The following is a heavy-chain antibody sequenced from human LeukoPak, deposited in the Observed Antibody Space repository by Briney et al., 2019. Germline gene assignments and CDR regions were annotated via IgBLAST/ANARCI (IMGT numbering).Heavy chain of an antibody. CDR2: MNPNSGNT. Sequence: ASVKVSCKASGYTFTSYDINWVRQATGQGLEWMGWMNPNSGNTGYAQKFQGRVTMTEDTSTDTAYMELSSLRSEDTAVYYCATDITMVRGVIKDYWGQGTLVTVSS. CDR3: ATDITMVRGVIKDY. CDR1: GYTFTSYD. D-gene: IGHD3-10*01. J-gene: IGHJ4*02. V-gene: IGHV1-8*01.